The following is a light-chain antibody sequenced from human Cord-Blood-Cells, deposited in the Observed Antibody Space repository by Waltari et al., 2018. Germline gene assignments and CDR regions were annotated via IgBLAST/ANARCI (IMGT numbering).Light chain of an antibody. CDR2: KAS. Sequence: DIQMTQSPSTLSASVGDRVTITCRASQSIINCLAWYQQKPGKAPKLLIYKASSLESGVPERFSGSGSGTEFTLTISSLQPDDFATYYCQQYNSYSRTFGQGTKVEIK. J-gene: IGKJ1*01. CDR1: QSIINC. V-gene: IGKV1-5*03. CDR3: QQYNSYSRT.